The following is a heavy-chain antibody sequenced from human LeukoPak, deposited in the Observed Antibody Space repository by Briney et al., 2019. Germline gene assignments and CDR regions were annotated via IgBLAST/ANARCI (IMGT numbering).Heavy chain of an antibody. Sequence: SETLSLTCAVYGGSFSGYYWSWIRQPPGKGLEWIGEINHSGSTNYNPSLKSRVTISVDTSKNQFSLKLSSETAADTAVYYCARVSPSGSLDYWGQGTLVTVSS. J-gene: IGHJ4*02. CDR3: ARVSPSGSLDY. D-gene: IGHD1-26*01. V-gene: IGHV4-34*01. CDR2: INHSGST. CDR1: GGSFSGYY.